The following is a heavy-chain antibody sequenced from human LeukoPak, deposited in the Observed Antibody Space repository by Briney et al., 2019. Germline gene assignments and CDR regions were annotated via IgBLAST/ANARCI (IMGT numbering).Heavy chain of an antibody. CDR1: GFTFSSYS. V-gene: IGHV3-21*01. Sequence: GGSLRLCCAASGFTFSSYSMNWVRQAPGKGLEWVSSISSSSSYIYYADSVKGRFTISRDNAKNSLYLQMNSLRAEDTAVYYCARDGYYDSSGYYSGAFDIWGQGTMVTVSS. J-gene: IGHJ3*02. CDR3: ARDGYYDSSGYYSGAFDI. CDR2: ISSSSSYI. D-gene: IGHD3-22*01.